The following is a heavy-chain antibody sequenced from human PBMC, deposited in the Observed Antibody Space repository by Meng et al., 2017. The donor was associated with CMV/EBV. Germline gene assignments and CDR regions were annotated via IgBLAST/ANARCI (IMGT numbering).Heavy chain of an antibody. CDR3: ARDRGFYDFWSGYPPYFDY. D-gene: IGHD3-3*01. CDR2: IKQDGSEK. CDR1: GFTFSSYW. J-gene: IGHJ4*02. Sequence: GGSLRLSCAASGFTFSSYWRSWVRQAPGKGLEWVANIKQDGSEKYYVDSVKGRFTISRDNAKNSLYLQMNSLRAEDTAVYYCARDRGFYDFWSGYPPYFDYWGQGTLVTVSS. V-gene: IGHV3-7*01.